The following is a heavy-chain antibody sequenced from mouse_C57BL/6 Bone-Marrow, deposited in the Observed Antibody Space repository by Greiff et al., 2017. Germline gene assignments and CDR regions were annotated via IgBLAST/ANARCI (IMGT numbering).Heavy chain of an antibody. Sequence: DVMLVESEGGLVQPGSSMKLSCTASGFTFSDYYMAWVRQVPEKGLEWVANINYDGSSTYYLDSLKSRFIISSDNANNILYLQMSSLKSEDTATDYCARGEYYGSAWFAYWGQGTLVTVSA. V-gene: IGHV5-16*01. CDR3: ARGEYYGSAWFAY. CDR2: INYDGSST. CDR1: GFTFSDYY. J-gene: IGHJ3*01. D-gene: IGHD1-1*01.